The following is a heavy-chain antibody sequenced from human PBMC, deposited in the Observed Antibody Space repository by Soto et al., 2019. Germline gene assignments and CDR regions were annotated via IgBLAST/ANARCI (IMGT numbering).Heavy chain of an antibody. J-gene: IGHJ5*02. CDR2: FDPEDGET. CDR3: ARNGLRYFDRNWFDP. D-gene: IGHD3-9*01. V-gene: IGHV1-24*01. CDR1: GYTLTELS. Sequence: ASVKVSCKVSGYTLTELSMHWVRQAPGEGLEWMGGFDPEDGETIYAQKFQGRVTMTEDTSTDTAYMELSSLRSEGTAVYYCARNGLRYFDRNWFDPWGQGTLVTVSS.